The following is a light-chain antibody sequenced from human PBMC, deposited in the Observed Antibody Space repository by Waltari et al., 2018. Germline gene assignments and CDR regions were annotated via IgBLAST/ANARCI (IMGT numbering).Light chain of an antibody. V-gene: IGLV2-23*02. J-gene: IGLJ1*01. CDR1: TSDVGSYDL. CDR2: EVF. Sequence: QSALTQPASVSGTPGQSITISCSGTTSDVGSYDLVSWYQQHPGEAPKLLICEVFKRPPDTSSRFSGAKSGSTASLTISGLQPEDEADYFCCSYAGRCTYVFGSGTKVTVL. CDR3: CSYAGRCTYV.